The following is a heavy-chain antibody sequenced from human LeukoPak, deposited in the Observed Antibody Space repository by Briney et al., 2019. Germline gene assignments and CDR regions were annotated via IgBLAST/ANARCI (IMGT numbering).Heavy chain of an antibody. D-gene: IGHD5-24*01. V-gene: IGHV4-59*01. CDR1: GGSLSSYY. J-gene: IGHJ4*02. CDR3: ARVRLDGYNQRLDS. CDR2: IYHRGNT. Sequence: SETLSLTCTVSGGSLSSYYWSWIRQPPGKGLEWIGYIYHRGNTNYNPPLKSRVTISVDTSKNQFSLKLTSVTAADTAVYYCARVRLDGYNQRLDSWGQGTLVTVSS.